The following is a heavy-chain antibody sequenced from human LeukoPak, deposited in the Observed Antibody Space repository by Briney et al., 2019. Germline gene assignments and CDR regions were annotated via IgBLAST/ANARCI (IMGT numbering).Heavy chain of an antibody. CDR2: IKQDGSEK. CDR1: GFTFSSYW. Sequence: GGSLRLSCEASGFTFSSYWMSWVRQAPGKGLEWVANIKQDGSEKNYVDSVKGRFTISRDNAKNSLYLQMKSLRAEDTAVYYCARDPYYYDSSGYSPWGQGTLVAVSS. CDR3: ARDPYYYDSSGYSP. V-gene: IGHV3-7*03. J-gene: IGHJ4*02. D-gene: IGHD3-22*01.